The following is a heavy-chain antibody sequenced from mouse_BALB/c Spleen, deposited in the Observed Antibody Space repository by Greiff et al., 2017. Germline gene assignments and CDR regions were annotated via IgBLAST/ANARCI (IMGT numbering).Heavy chain of an antibody. V-gene: IGHV5-4*02. CDR2: ISDGGSYT. CDR3: ARDNGYHYFDY. D-gene: IGHD2-2*01. Sequence: VESGGGLVKPGGSLKLSCAASGFTFSDYYMYWVRQTPEKRLEWVATISDGGSYTYYPDSVKGRFTISRDNAKNNLYLQMSSLKSEDTAMYYCARDNGYHYFDYWGQGTTLTVSS. CDR1: GFTFSDYY. J-gene: IGHJ2*01.